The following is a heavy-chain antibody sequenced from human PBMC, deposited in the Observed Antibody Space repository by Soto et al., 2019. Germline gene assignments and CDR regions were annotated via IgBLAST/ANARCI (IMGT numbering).Heavy chain of an antibody. Sequence: TGGSLRLSCAASGFTVSSNYMSWVRQAPGKGLEWVGHIKNKADGETSDFAASVKGRFTISRDNAKNSVYLQIHSLRAEDTAVYYCARDNKGTFDYWGQGALVTVSS. V-gene: IGHV3-72*01. CDR1: GFTVSSNY. CDR2: IKNKADGETS. CDR3: ARDNKGTFDY. J-gene: IGHJ4*02.